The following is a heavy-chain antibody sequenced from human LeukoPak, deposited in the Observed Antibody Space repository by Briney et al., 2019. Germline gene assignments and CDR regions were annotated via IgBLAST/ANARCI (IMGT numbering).Heavy chain of an antibody. CDR1: GDSISSGDYY. D-gene: IGHD6-19*01. Sequence: PSQTLSLTCTVSGDSISSGDYYWSWIRQPAGKGLEWIGRISSSGSTNYNPSLKSRVTISVDTSKNQFSLKLSSVTAADTAVYYCARQVRRGAKSLYSSGAGAWYYMDVWGKGTTVTISS. CDR3: ARQVRRGAKSLYSSGAGAWYYMDV. J-gene: IGHJ6*03. CDR2: ISSSGST. V-gene: IGHV4-61*02.